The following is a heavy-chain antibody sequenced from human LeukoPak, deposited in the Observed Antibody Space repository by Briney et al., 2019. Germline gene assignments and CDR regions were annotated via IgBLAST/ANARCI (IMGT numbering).Heavy chain of an antibody. CDR3: AREPAPYCSSTSCRKNWFDP. D-gene: IGHD2-2*01. Sequence: ASVKVSCKASGGTFNSYAISWVRQAPGQGLEWMGGIIPIFGTANYAQKFQGRVTITTDESTSTAYMELSSLRSEDTAVYYCAREPAPYCSSTSCRKNWFDPWGQGTLVTVSS. J-gene: IGHJ5*02. CDR1: GGTFNSYA. V-gene: IGHV1-69*05. CDR2: IIPIFGTA.